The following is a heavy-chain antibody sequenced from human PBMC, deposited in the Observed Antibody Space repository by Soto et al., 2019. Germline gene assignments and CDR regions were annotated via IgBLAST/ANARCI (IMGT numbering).Heavy chain of an antibody. CDR3: AKDGYSSSWTDWYYYGMDV. V-gene: IGHV3-30*18. CDR1: GFTFSSYG. Sequence: LRLSCAASGFTFSSYGMHWVRQAPGKGLEWVAVISYDGSNKYYADSVKGRFTISRDNSKNTLYLQMNSLRAEDTAVYYCAKDGYSSSWTDWYYYGMDVWGQGTTVTVSS. D-gene: IGHD6-13*01. J-gene: IGHJ6*02. CDR2: ISYDGSNK.